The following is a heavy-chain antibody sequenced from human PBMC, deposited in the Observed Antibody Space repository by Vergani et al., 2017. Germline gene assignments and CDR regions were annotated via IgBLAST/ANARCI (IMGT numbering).Heavy chain of an antibody. J-gene: IGHJ1*01. CDR3: ARPYYYGSGSLLH. Sequence: QVQLVQSGAEVKKPGASVKVSCKASGYTFTSDDINWVRQATGQGLEWMGWISAYNGNTNYAQKLQGRVTMTTDTSTSTAYMELSRLRSDDTAVYYCARPYYYGSGSLLHWGQGTLVTVSS. CDR1: GYTFTSDD. CDR2: ISAYNGNT. V-gene: IGHV1-18*04. D-gene: IGHD3-10*01.